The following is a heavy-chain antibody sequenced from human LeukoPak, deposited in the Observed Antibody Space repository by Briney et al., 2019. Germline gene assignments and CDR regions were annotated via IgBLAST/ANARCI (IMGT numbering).Heavy chain of an antibody. CDR2: IYYSGST. V-gene: IGHV4-61*08. CDR3: ARAIAVAGTFDY. CDR1: GGSISSGGYY. D-gene: IGHD6-19*01. J-gene: IGHJ4*02. Sequence: SQTLSLTCTVSGGSISSGGYYWSCIRQPPGKGLEWIGYIYYSGSTNYNPSLKSRVTISVDTSKNQFSLKLSSVTAADTAVYYCARAIAVAGTFDYWGQGTLVTVSS.